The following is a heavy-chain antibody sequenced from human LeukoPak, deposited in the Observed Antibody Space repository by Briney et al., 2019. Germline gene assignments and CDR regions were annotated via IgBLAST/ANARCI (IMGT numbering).Heavy chain of an antibody. CDR3: ARGQGYYYLYYYMDV. D-gene: IGHD5-12*01. Sequence: ASVKVSCKTSGYTFNRFDINWVRQAPGPGLEWMGWVSPKSGDTEYAQKFQGRVSMTMDTSISKVYMELSSLTSEDTAVYYCARGQGYYYLYYYMDVWGKGTTVTVSS. CDR2: VSPKSGDT. V-gene: IGHV1-8*01. CDR1: GYTFNRFD. J-gene: IGHJ6*03.